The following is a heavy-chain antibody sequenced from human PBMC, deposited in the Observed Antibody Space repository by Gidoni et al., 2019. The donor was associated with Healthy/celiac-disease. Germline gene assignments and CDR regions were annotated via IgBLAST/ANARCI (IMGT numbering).Heavy chain of an antibody. Sequence: EVQLVESGGGLVKPGGSLRLSCAASGFTFSNAWMSWVRQAPGKGLEWVGRIKSKTDGGTTDYAAPVKGRFTISRDDSKNTLYLQMNSLKTEDTAVYYCTTDYETTVTTWGYYYYGMDVWGQGTTVTVSS. D-gene: IGHD4-4*01. CDR1: GFTFSNAW. CDR2: IKSKTDGGTT. J-gene: IGHJ6*02. V-gene: IGHV3-15*01. CDR3: TTDYETTVTTWGYYYYGMDV.